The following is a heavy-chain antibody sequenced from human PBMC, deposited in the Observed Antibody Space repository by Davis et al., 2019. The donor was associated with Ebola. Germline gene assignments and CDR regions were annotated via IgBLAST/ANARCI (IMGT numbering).Heavy chain of an antibody. V-gene: IGHV1-18*04. D-gene: IGHD2-2*01. J-gene: IGHJ6*03. CDR3: ARVSIVVVPAAIYYYYYYYMDV. Sequence: ASVKVSCKASGYTFTSYGISWVRQAPGQGLEWMGWISAYNGNTNYAQKLQGRVTMTTDTSTSTAYMELRSLRSDDTAVYYWARVSIVVVPAAIYYYYYYYMDVWGKGTTVTVSS. CDR1: GYTFTSYG. CDR2: ISAYNGNT.